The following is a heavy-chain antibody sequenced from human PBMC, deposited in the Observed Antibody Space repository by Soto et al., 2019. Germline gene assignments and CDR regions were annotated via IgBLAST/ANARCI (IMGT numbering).Heavy chain of an antibody. J-gene: IGHJ4*02. CDR3: ARESPPADY. CDR2: ISAYNDNT. CDR1: GYTFSSYG. V-gene: IGHV1-18*01. Sequence: QVQLVQSGAEVKKPGASVKVSCKASGYTFSSYGISWVRQAPGQGLEWMGWISAYNDNTKYAHNLQGRVTMTTDTSTSTAFMELRSLRSDDRAVYYCARESPPADYWGQGTLVTVSS.